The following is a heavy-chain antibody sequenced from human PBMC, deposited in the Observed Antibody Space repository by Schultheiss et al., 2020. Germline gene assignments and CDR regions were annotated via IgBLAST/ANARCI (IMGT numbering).Heavy chain of an antibody. J-gene: IGHJ6*02. Sequence: GESLKISCAASGFTFSSYSMNWVRQAPGKGLEWVSSISSSSSYIYYADSVKGRFTISRDNAKNTLYLQMNSLRGEDTAVYSCARDRGYDYGHNMDVWGQGTTVTVSS. CDR1: GFTFSSYS. D-gene: IGHD5-12*01. V-gene: IGHV3-21*06. CDR3: ARDRGYDYGHNMDV. CDR2: ISSSSSYI.